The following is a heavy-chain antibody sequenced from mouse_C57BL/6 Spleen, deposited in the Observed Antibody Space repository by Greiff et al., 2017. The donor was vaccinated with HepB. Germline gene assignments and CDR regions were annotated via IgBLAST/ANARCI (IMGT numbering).Heavy chain of an antibody. D-gene: IGHD1-1*01. J-gene: IGHJ4*01. CDR3: ARGGIYGSSYVDAMDY. V-gene: IGHV1-55*01. CDR2: IYPGSGST. CDR1: GYTFPTYW. Sequence: QVQLQQPGPELVKPGASVKRSGKASGYTFPTYWITWVKQSPGQGLEWIGDIYPGSGSTNYNEKFKSKATLTVDTSSSTAYMQLSSLTSEDSAVYYCARGGIYGSSYVDAMDYWGQGTSVTVSS.